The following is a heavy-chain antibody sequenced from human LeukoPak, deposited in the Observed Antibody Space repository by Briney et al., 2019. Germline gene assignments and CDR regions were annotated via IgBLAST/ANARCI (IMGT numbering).Heavy chain of an antibody. Sequence: GGSLRLSYAASGFTFTAYGMQWVRQAPGKGLEWVAFVRYNGNDKYYADSVKGRFTISRDNSKNTVDLQMDSLRAEDTAVYYCAKAGSGWYAPYWGQGTLVTVS. J-gene: IGHJ4*02. D-gene: IGHD6-19*01. CDR1: GFTFTAYG. V-gene: IGHV3-30*02. CDR2: VRYNGNDK. CDR3: AKAGSGWYAPY.